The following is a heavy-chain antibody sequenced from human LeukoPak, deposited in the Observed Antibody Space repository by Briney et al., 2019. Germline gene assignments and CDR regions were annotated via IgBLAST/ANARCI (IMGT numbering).Heavy chain of an antibody. J-gene: IGHJ5*02. D-gene: IGHD6-19*01. Sequence: SETLSLTCTVTGGSISGHYWIWIRQPPGRGLEWIGYIHYTGSANYNPSFKSRVTISVDTSKNQFSLKLTSVTAAGTAVYYCARHDGDSSGPGDWFDPWGQGTLVTVSS. V-gene: IGHV4-59*08. CDR2: IHYTGSA. CDR1: GGSISGHY. CDR3: ARHDGDSSGPGDWFDP.